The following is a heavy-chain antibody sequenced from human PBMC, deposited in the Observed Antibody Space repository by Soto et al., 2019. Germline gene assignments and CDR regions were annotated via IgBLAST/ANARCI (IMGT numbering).Heavy chain of an antibody. Sequence: EASVKVSCKASGYTFTSYAMHWVRQAPGQRLEWMGWINAGNGNTKYSQKFQGRVTITRDTSASTAYMELSSLRSEDTAVYYCARAAAAGTSYYYYYYMDVWGKGTTVTVSS. D-gene: IGHD6-13*01. CDR1: GYTFTSYA. CDR3: ARAAAAGTSYYYYYYMDV. V-gene: IGHV1-3*01. J-gene: IGHJ6*03. CDR2: INAGNGNT.